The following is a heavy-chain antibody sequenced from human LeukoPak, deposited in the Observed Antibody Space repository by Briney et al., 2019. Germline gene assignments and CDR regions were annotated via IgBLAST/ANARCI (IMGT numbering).Heavy chain of an antibody. D-gene: IGHD6-13*01. J-gene: IGHJ6*03. Sequence: SETLSLTCTVSGGSISTYYWSWIRQPPGKGLEWIGYIYHSGSTNYNPSLKSRVTISVDTSKNQFSLKLNSMTAADTAVYYCASVIAAAGVTIDNYYYYYYMDVWGKGTTVTVSS. V-gene: IGHV4-59*01. CDR1: GGSISTYY. CDR3: ASVIAAAGVTIDNYYYYYYMDV. CDR2: IYHSGST.